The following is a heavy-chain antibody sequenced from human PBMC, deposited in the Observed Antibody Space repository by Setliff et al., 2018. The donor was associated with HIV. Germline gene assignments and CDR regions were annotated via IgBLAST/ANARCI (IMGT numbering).Heavy chain of an antibody. D-gene: IGHD2-8*01. CDR3: AKGPNLEDAFDI. Sequence: SVKVSCKASGGTFSNYAFSWVRQAPGQGLEWMGGLIPIVDITKSTQKFRDRVTFTADESTKTAQMELSGLTFEDTAVYYCAKGPNLEDAFDIWGQGTVVTVSS. J-gene: IGHJ3*02. CDR1: GGTFSNYA. V-gene: IGHV1-69*10. CDR2: LIPIVDIT.